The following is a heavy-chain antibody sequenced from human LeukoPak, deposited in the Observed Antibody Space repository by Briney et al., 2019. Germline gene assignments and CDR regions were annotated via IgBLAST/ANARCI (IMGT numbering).Heavy chain of an antibody. D-gene: IGHD3-10*01. J-gene: IGHJ4*02. CDR3: AKDVGTSGNYSPSDY. Sequence: PGGSLRLSCAASGFTFDDYGMSWVRQAPGKGLEWVSAIRFSGESTYYADSVKGRFTISRDNSKNTLYLQMDSLRAEDTAVYYCAKDVGTSGNYSPSDYWGQGTLVTVSS. V-gene: IGHV3-23*01. CDR2: IRFSGEST. CDR1: GFTFDDYG.